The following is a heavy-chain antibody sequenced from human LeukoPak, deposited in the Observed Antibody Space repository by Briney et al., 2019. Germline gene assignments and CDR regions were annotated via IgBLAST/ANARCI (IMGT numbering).Heavy chain of an antibody. CDR1: GFTFSNHG. CDR2: IWYDGSNK. D-gene: IGHD5/OR15-5a*01. Sequence: GGSLRLSCAASGFTFSNHGMHWVRQAPGKGLEWVAVIWYDGSNKYYGDSVKGRFTISRDNSKNTLYLQMNSLRVEDTAVYYCARDLSPRRLDYWGEGTLVTVSS. V-gene: IGHV3-33*01. J-gene: IGHJ4*02. CDR3: ARDLSPRRLDY.